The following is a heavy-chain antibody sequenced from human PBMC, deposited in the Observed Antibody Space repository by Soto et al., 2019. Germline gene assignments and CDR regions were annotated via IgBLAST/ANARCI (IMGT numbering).Heavy chain of an antibody. CDR2: INHSGST. D-gene: IGHD3-9*01. CDR1: GGSFSGYY. Sequence: QVQLQQWGAGLLKPSETLSLTCAVYGGSFSGYYWSWIRQPPGKGLEWIGEINHSGSTNYNPSLKSRVTISVETSKNQFSLKLSSVTAADTAVYYCARGRHILTGSYMAARGEYFQHWGQGTLVTVSS. J-gene: IGHJ1*01. V-gene: IGHV4-34*01. CDR3: ARGRHILTGSYMAARGEYFQH.